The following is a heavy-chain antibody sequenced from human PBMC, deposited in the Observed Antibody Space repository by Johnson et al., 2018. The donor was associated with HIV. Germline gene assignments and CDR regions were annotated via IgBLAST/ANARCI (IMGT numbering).Heavy chain of an antibody. D-gene: IGHD2-21*01. CDR2: ISWNSGNI. CDR1: GFIFSDYG. J-gene: IGHJ3*02. V-gene: IGHV3-9*01. CDR3: ARDGYSGGFDI. Sequence: VQLVESGGGVVQPGRSLRLSCAASGFIFSDYGMHWVRQAPGKGLEWVSGISWNSGNIGYADSVKGRFTISRDNAKNSLYLQMNSLKIEDTAVYYCARDGYSGGFDIWGQGTMVTVSP.